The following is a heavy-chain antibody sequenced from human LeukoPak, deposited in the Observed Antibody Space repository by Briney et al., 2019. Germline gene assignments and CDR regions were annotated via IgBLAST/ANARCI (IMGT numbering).Heavy chain of an antibody. CDR3: AKDGWEYYYYYCMDV. CDR2: ISGSGGST. D-gene: IGHD6-19*01. Sequence: GGSLRLSCAASGFTFSSYAMSWVRQAPGKGLEWVSAISGSGGSTYYAHSVKGRFTISRDNSKNTLYLKMNILRAEDTAVYYCAKDGWEYYYYYCMDVWGQGTTVTVSS. CDR1: GFTFSSYA. J-gene: IGHJ6*02. V-gene: IGHV3-23*01.